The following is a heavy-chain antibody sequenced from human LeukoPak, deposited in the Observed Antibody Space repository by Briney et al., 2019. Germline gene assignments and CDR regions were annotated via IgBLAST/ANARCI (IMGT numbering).Heavy chain of an antibody. V-gene: IGHV1-69*06. D-gene: IGHD6-13*01. CDR1: GGTFATYA. J-gene: IGHJ3*02. CDR3: ARGEDSSSRWGKDVFDI. Sequence: SVKVSCKAFGGTFATYALCWVRHAPGQGLEWMGGTIPLFGTANYAPDFQGRVTMTADKVLNVAYLELTSLRSEDTAVYYCARGEDSSSRWGKDVFDIWGLGTMVIVSS. CDR2: TIPLFGTA.